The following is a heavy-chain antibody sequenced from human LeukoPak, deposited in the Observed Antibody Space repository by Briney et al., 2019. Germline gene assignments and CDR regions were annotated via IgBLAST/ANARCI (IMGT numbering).Heavy chain of an antibody. D-gene: IGHD3/OR15-3a*01. Sequence: SETLSLTCTVSGGSISSTTYYWSWIRQPPGKGLEWIGYIYYSGSTNYNPSLKSRVTISVDTSKNQFSLKLSSVTAADTAVYYCARASGDWLVDYWGQGTLVTVSS. CDR2: IYYSGST. CDR1: GGSISSTTYY. CDR3: ARASGDWLVDY. V-gene: IGHV4-61*01. J-gene: IGHJ4*02.